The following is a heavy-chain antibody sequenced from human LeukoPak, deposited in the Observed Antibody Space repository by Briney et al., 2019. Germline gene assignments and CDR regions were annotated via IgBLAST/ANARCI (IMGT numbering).Heavy chain of an antibody. CDR1: GFTFISHW. Sequence: SGGSLRLSCAASGFTFISHWMTWVRQAPGKGLEWVANINQDGSERYYVDSVKGRFTISRDNAKNSLYLQMNSLRAEDTAVYYCARDSEYSSSFAFDIWGQGTMVTVSS. CDR2: INQDGSER. V-gene: IGHV3-7*01. CDR3: ARDSEYSSSFAFDI. D-gene: IGHD6-13*01. J-gene: IGHJ3*02.